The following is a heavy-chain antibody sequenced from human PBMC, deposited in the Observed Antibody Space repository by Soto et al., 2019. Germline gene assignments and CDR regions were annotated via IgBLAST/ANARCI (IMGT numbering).Heavy chain of an antibody. J-gene: IGHJ2*01. CDR3: ARGLVVVTATYWYFDL. CDR1: GYTFTSYD. V-gene: IGHV1-8*01. Sequence: QVQLVQSGAEVKKPGASVKVSCKASGYTFTSYDINWVRQAAGQGLEWIGWMNPNSGKAVYAQKFQGRVTMAGNSTISTAYRELSSPRSPDTAVYFCARGLVVVTATYWYFDLWGCGAVVTVSS. CDR2: MNPNSGKA. D-gene: IGHD2-15*01.